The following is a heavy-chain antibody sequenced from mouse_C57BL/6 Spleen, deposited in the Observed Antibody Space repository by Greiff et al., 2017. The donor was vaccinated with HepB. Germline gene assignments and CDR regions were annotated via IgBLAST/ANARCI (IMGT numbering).Heavy chain of an antibody. J-gene: IGHJ4*01. Sequence: VQGVESGAELARPGASVKLSCKASGYTFTSYGISWVKQRTGQGLEWIGEIYPRSGNTYYNEKFKGKATLTADKSSSTAYMELRSLTSEDSAVYFCARKANWDEGYAMDYWGQGTSVTVSS. CDR1: GYTFTSYG. V-gene: IGHV1-81*01. CDR3: ARKANWDEGYAMDY. D-gene: IGHD4-1*01. CDR2: IYPRSGNT.